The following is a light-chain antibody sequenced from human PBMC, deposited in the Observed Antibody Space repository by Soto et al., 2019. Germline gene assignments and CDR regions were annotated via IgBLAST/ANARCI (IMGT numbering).Light chain of an antibody. J-gene: IGKJ1*01. CDR1: QSIGSW. Sequence: DIQMTQSPSTLSASVGDRVTITCRASQSIGSWLAWYQQKPGEAPKLLIYGASSLETGVPSTFSGSGSGTEFTLTVSSLQPDDFATYYCQQYNSYISFGQGTKVGIK. V-gene: IGKV1-5*01. CDR2: GAS. CDR3: QQYNSYIS.